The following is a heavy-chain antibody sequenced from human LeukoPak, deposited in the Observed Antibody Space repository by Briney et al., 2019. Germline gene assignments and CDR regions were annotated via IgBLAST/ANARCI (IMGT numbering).Heavy chain of an antibody. J-gene: IGHJ3*02. Sequence: GASVKVSCKASGYTFTSYAMHWVRQAPGQRLEWMGWINAGNGNTKYSQKFQGRVTITRDTSASTAYMELSSLRSEDTAVYYCARATRPLTKIAVAGYDAFDIWGQGTMVTVSS. CDR2: INAGNGNT. CDR3: ARATRPLTKIAVAGYDAFDI. CDR1: GYTFTSYA. V-gene: IGHV1-3*01. D-gene: IGHD6-19*01.